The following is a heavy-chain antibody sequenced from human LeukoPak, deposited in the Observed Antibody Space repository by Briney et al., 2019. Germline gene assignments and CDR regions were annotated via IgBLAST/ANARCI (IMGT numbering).Heavy chain of an antibody. Sequence: SETLSLTCAVSGYSISSGYYWGWIRPPPGKGLEWIGSIYHSGSTYYNPSLKSRVTISGDTCKNQFSLKLCSVTAADTAVYYCARKNPLYCSGGSCYSLNAFDIWGQGTMITVSS. J-gene: IGHJ3*02. V-gene: IGHV4-38-2*01. CDR1: GYSISSGYY. D-gene: IGHD2-15*01. CDR2: IYHSGST. CDR3: ARKNPLYCSGGSCYSLNAFDI.